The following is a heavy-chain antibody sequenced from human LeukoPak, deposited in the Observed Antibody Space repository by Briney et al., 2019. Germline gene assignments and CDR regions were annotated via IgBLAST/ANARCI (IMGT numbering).Heavy chain of an antibody. CDR1: GFTFSIYS. D-gene: IGHD5-18*01. CDR3: TKGTIWLPFDY. V-gene: IGHV3-21*04. CDR2: IDSSSSYM. J-gene: IGHJ4*02. Sequence: PGGSLRLSCAASGFTFSIYSMNWVRQAPGKGLEWVSSIDSSSSYMYYADSVKGRFTISRDNSKNTLYLQMNSLRAEDTAVYYCTKGTIWLPFDYWGQGTLVTVSS.